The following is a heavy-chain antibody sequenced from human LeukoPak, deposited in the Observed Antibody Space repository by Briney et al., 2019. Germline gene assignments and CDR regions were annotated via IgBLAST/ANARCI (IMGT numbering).Heavy chain of an antibody. CDR3: AKGARIVWPTPIDS. V-gene: IGHV3-33*03. Sequence: GRPLRLSCEATGFSVRSYGIHWVRQAPGKGLEWVAVIWNEGNEKHYADSVKGRFTISKDDSTSTAFLQMDGLRGDDAAMYYCAKGARIVWPTPIDSWGQGTLVSVSS. D-gene: IGHD2-21*01. J-gene: IGHJ4*02. CDR1: GFSVRSYG. CDR2: IWNEGNEK.